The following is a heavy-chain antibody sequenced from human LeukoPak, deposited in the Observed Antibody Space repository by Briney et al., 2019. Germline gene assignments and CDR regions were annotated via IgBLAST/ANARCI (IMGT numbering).Heavy chain of an antibody. CDR3: AKGSDSGSYFYDAFDI. CDR1: GFTFSIYG. J-gene: IGHJ3*02. Sequence: QSGGSLRLSCAACGFTFSIYGMHWVRQAQGKGLEWVAVISYDGSNKYYADSVKGRFTISRDNSKNTLYLQMNSLRAEDTAVYYCAKGSDSGSYFYDAFDIWGQGTMVTVSS. CDR2: ISYDGSNK. D-gene: IGHD1-26*01. V-gene: IGHV3-30*18.